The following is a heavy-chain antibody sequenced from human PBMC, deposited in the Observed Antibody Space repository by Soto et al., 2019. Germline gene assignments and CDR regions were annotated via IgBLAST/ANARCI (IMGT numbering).Heavy chain of an antibody. Sequence: PGGSLRLSCATSGFTLSNHNMNWVRQAPGKGLEWVSSISSRGSYIHYSESVKGRFTISRDNAKNSLYLQMNSLRAEDTAVYYCARDNVPSDFFDSWGQGTLVTVSS. CDR1: GFTLSNHN. J-gene: IGHJ4*02. CDR2: ISSRGSYI. CDR3: ARDNVPSDFFDS. D-gene: IGHD2-8*01. V-gene: IGHV3-21*01.